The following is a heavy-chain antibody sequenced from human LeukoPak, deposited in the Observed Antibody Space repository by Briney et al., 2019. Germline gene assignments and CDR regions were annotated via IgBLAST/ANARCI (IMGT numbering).Heavy chain of an antibody. J-gene: IGHJ4*02. CDR2: INNDGVST. Sequence: HPGGSLRLSCATSGFTLSSYWMHWVRQVPGKGLEWLSRINNDGVSTSYADSVKGRFTISRDNAKNTLYLRMNSLYYCARKPLSGGYGGTIDYWGQGTLVTVSS. V-gene: IGHV3-74*01. D-gene: IGHD5-12*01. CDR3: GYGGTIDY. CDR1: GFTLSSYW.